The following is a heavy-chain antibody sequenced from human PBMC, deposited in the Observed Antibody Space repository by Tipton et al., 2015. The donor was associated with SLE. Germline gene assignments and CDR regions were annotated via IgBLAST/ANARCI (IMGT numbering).Heavy chain of an antibody. D-gene: IGHD2-2*01. CDR3: ARGYCSRTSSLYMDV. CDR2: INHSGST. CDR1: GGSFSGYY. V-gene: IGHV4-34*01. Sequence: TLSLTCAVYGGSFSGYYWSWIRQPPGKGLEWIGEINHSGSTNYNPSLKRRVTISVDTSKNQLPLKRSSVTAADTAVYYCARGYCSRTSSLYMDVWGKGTTVTASS. J-gene: IGHJ6*03.